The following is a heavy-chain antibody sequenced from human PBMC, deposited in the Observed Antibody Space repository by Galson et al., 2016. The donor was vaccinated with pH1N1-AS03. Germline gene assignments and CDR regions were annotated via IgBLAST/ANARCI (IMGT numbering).Heavy chain of an antibody. Sequence: SVKVSCKASGYKFTNYGFNWVRQAPGQGLEWMGWISGYNGNTNYAQSLQGRVTMTTDTSTNTAYLDLRSLTYDDTAVYYCARAAPFDPWGHGTLVIVSS. CDR2: ISGYNGNT. CDR1: GYKFTNYG. D-gene: IGHD2-15*01. V-gene: IGHV1-18*04. J-gene: IGHJ5*02. CDR3: ARAAPFDP.